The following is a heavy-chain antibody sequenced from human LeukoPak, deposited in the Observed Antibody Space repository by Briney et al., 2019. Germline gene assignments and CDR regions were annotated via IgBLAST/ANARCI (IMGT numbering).Heavy chain of an antibody. V-gene: IGHV4-38-2*01. D-gene: IGHD3-10*01. CDR1: GYFISSGYY. CDR2: VHHSADT. Sequence: SKTLSLTCAVSGYFISSGYYWGWIRQPPGKGLEYIGSVHHSADTYYNPSLKSRVTMSIDTSKNQFSLKLNSVTAADTAVYYCARYGHWFDPWGQGTLVTVSS. CDR3: ARYGHWFDP. J-gene: IGHJ5*02.